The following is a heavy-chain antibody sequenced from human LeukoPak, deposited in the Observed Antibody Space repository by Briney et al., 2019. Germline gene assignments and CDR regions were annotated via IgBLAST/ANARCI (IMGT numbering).Heavy chain of an antibody. CDR3: ARGYEKHDY. J-gene: IGHJ4*02. Sequence: LEYISYISSSGSIIYYADSVKGRFTISRDNAKNSLYLQMNSLRAEDTAVYYCARGYEKHDYWGQGTLVTVSS. V-gene: IGHV3-11*04. D-gene: IGHD5-12*01. CDR2: ISSSGSII.